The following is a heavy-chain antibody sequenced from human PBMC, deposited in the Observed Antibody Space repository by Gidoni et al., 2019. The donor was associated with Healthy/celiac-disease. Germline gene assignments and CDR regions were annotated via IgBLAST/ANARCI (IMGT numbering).Heavy chain of an antibody. Sequence: QVQLALSGTVGKKPGASVKVSCKATGYTFTSDYMHRVRQAPGQGLEWMGIINPSGGSTSYAQKFQGRVTMTRDTSTSTVYMELSSLRSEDTAVYYCARGGTTKRLSRSDYGMDVWGQGTTVTVSS. CDR3: ARGGTTKRLSRSDYGMDV. V-gene: IGHV1-46*03. D-gene: IGHD1-7*01. CDR1: GYTFTSDY. CDR2: INPSGGST. J-gene: IGHJ6*02.